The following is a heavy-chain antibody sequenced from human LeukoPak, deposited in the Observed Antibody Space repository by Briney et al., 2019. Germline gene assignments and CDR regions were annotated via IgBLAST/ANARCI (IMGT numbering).Heavy chain of an antibody. CDR2: ISRSSNYI. D-gene: IGHD5-24*01. CDR1: GFTFSSYS. CDR3: ARAEVEMATIFFDY. Sequence: GGSLRLSCAASGFTFSSYSMNWVRQAPGKGLEWVSSISRSSNYIYYADSVKGRFTISRDNAKNSLYLQINSLRAEDTAVYYCARAEVEMATIFFDYWGQGTLVTVSS. J-gene: IGHJ4*02. V-gene: IGHV3-21*01.